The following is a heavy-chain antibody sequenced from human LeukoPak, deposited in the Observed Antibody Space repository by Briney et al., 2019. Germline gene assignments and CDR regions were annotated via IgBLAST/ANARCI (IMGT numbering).Heavy chain of an antibody. V-gene: IGHV4-39*07. CDR1: GGSVTSSNYY. D-gene: IGHD3-9*01. CDR2: IYHSGST. Sequence: PSETLSLTCTVSGGSVTSSNYYWGWIRQPPGKGLEWIGSIYHSGSTYYNPSLKSRVTISVDTSKNQFSLKLSSVTAADTAVYYCAFAASLDWLSDESWGQGTLVTVSS. CDR3: AFAASLDWLSDES. J-gene: IGHJ5*02.